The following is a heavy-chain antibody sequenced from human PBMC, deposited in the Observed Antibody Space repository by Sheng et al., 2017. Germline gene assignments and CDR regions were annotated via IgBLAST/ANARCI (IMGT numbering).Heavy chain of an antibody. V-gene: IGHV1-69*05. CDR2: IIPIFGTA. D-gene: IGHD3-10*01. J-gene: IGHJ3*02. Sequence: QVQLVQSGAEVKKPGSSVKVSCKASGGTFSSYAISWVRQAPGQGLEWMGGIIPIFGTANYAQKFQGRVTITTDESTSTAYMELSSLRSEDTAVYYCARSLPGITMVQGVITGAFDIWGQGTMVTVSS. CDR1: GGTFSSYA. CDR3: ARSLPGITMVQGVITGAFDI.